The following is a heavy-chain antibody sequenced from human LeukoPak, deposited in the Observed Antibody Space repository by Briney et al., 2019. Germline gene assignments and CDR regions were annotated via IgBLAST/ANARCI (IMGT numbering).Heavy chain of an antibody. V-gene: IGHV4-39*01. CDR2: IFYSGST. CDR3: ARLSGSYGDDY. D-gene: IGHD1-26*01. CDR1: GGSINRSTYY. J-gene: IGHJ4*02. Sequence: SETLSLTCSVSGGSINRSTYYWGWIRQPPGRGLEWIGSIFYSGSTYYSPSLKGRVTISVDTSKNQFSLKLSSVTAAVTAVYYCARLSGSYGDDYWGQGTLVTVSS.